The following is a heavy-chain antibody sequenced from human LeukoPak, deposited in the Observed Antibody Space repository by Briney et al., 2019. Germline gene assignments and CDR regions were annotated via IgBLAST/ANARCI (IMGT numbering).Heavy chain of an antibody. D-gene: IGHD6-6*01. CDR1: GGSFSGYY. Sequence: SETLSLTCAVYGGSFSGYYWTWIRQPPGKGLEWIGEINHSGSTNDNPSLKSRVTISVDTSKNQFSLDLTSVTAADTAVYYCARGKVEYSSSSPGGYFDYWGQGTLVTVSS. J-gene: IGHJ4*02. V-gene: IGHV4-34*01. CDR3: ARGKVEYSSSSPGGYFDY. CDR2: INHSGST.